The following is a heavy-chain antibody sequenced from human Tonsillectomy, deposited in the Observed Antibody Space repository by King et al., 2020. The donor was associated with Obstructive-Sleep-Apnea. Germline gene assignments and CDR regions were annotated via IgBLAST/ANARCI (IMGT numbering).Heavy chain of an antibody. CDR2: IIPILGIA. J-gene: IGHJ3*02. V-gene: IGHV1-69*10. CDR3: ARVRGSSSWYGGAFDI. CDR1: GGTLSSYA. Sequence: QLVQSGAEVKKPGSSVKVSCKASGGTLSSYAISWVRQAPGQGLELMGGIIPILGIANYAQKFQGRVTITADKSTSTAYMELSSLRAEDTAVYYCARVRGSSSWYGGAFDIWGQGTMVTVSS. D-gene: IGHD6-13*01.